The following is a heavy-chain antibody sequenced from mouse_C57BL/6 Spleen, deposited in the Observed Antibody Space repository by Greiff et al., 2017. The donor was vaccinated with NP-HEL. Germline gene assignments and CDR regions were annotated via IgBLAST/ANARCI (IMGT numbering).Heavy chain of an antibody. CDR3: ARAAQPFDY. J-gene: IGHJ2*01. V-gene: IGHV1-69*01. Sequence: QVQLKQPGAELVMPGASVKLSCKASGYTFTSYWMHWVKQRPGQGLEWIGEIDPSDSYTNYNQKFKGKSTLTVDKSSSTAYMQLSSLTSEDSAVYYCARAAQPFDYWGQGTTLTVSS. D-gene: IGHD6-1*01. CDR1: GYTFTSYW. CDR2: IDPSDSYT.